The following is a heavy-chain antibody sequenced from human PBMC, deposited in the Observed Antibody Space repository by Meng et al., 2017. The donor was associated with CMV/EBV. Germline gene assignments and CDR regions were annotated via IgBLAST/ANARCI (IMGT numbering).Heavy chain of an antibody. J-gene: IGHJ4*02. CDR3: ARVGVGESFDY. CDR1: GGSISSYY. CDR2: IYYSGSP. D-gene: IGHD3-10*01. Sequence: SETLSLTCTVSGGSISSYYWSWIRQPPGKGLEWIGYIYYSGSPNYNPSLKSRVTISVDTSKNQFSLKLSSVTAADTAVYYCARVGVGESFDYWGQGTLVTVSS. V-gene: IGHV4-59*01.